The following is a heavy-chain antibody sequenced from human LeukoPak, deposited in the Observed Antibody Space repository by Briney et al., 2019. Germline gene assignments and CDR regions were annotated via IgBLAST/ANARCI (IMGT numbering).Heavy chain of an antibody. CDR1: GGSISSYY. D-gene: IGHD6-19*01. CDR3: ARVRRLSAVAVAGPLDY. V-gene: IGHV4-59*01. Sequence: SETLSLTCTVSGGSISSYYWSWIRQPPGKGLEWIGYIYYSGSTNHNPSLKSRVTISVDTSKNQFSLKLSSVTAADTAVYYCARVRRLSAVAVAGPLDYWGQGTLVTVSS. CDR2: IYYSGST. J-gene: IGHJ4*02.